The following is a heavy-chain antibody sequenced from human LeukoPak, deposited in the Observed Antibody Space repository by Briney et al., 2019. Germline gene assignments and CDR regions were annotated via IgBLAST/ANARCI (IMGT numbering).Heavy chain of an antibody. CDR2: IYHRGST. J-gene: IGHJ4*02. CDR3: ARVLGVDSSSWYPYYFDY. Sequence: PSQTLSLTCAVSGDSISSGDYSWSWIRQPAGKGLEWIGNIYHRGSTYYNPSLKSRVTISVDRSKNQFSLKLSSVTAADTAVYYCARVLGVDSSSWYPYYFDYWGQGTLVTVSS. CDR1: GDSISSGDYS. V-gene: IGHV4-30-2*01. D-gene: IGHD6-13*01.